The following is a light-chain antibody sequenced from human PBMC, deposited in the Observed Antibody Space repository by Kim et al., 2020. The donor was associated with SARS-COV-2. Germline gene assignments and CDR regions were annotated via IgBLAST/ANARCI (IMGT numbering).Light chain of an antibody. CDR2: QDT. CDR3: QAWVSSTVV. V-gene: IGLV3-1*01. Sequence: SYELTQPPSVSVSPGQTASITCSGDKLGDKYACWYQQRPGQSPVLVIYQDTKRPSGIPERFSGSNSGNTATLTIGGTQAMDEADYYCQAWVSSTVVFGGGTQLTVL. CDR1: KLGDKY. J-gene: IGLJ2*01.